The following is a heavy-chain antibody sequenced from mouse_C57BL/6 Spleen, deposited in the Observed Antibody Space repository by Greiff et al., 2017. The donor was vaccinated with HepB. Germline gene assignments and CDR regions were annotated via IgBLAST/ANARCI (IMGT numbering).Heavy chain of an antibody. CDR3: EKLLDY. CDR1: GSTFTSYW. V-gene: IGHV1-7*01. J-gene: IGHJ2*01. CDR2: INPSSGYT. Sequence: QVQLQQPGAELANPGASVKLSCQASGSTFTSYWMHWVNQRPGQGLEWIGYINPSSGYTKYNQKFKDKATLTADKSSSTADMQLSSLTYEDSAVYYCEKLLDYWGQGTTLTVSS.